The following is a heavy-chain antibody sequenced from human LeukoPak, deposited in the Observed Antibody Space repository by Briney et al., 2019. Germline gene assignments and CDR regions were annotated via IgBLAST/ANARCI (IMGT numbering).Heavy chain of an antibody. D-gene: IGHD3-10*01. CDR2: IYYSGST. V-gene: IGHV4-59*01. Sequence: SETLSLTCTVSGGSISSYYWSWLRQPPGKGLEWIGYIYYSGSTNYNPSLKSRVTISVDTSKNQFSLKLSSVTAADTAVYYCARVSRDYYGSGSYYKSYDYWGQGTLVTVSS. CDR1: GGSISSYY. J-gene: IGHJ4*02. CDR3: ARVSRDYYGSGSYYKSYDY.